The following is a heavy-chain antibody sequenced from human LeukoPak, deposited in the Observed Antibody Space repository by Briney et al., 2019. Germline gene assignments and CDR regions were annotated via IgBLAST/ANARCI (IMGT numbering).Heavy chain of an antibody. D-gene: IGHD2-2*01. J-gene: IGHJ4*02. CDR2: LYSGGST. CDR3: ARGLGYCTSTTCLLPFDY. CDR1: GFTVSTYY. V-gene: IGHV3-53*01. Sequence: GGSLRLSCAASGFTVSTYYMTWVRQAPGKGLECVAVLYSGGSTYYADSVKGRFTVSRDNSKNTLYLQMNSLRAEDTAMYYCARGLGYCTSTTCLLPFDYWGQGTLVTVSS.